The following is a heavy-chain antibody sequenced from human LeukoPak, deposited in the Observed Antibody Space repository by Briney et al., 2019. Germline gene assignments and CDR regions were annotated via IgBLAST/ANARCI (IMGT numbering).Heavy chain of an antibody. Sequence: GGSLRLSCAASGFTFSNYGMSWVRQAPGKGLEWISAISGSGGNTSYAASVKGRFTFSRDNSQKTLFLQMNNLRVEDTAIYYCAKEAYYDDWSGHYKGGLDSWGPGTPVTVSS. CDR3: AKEAYYDDWSGHYKGGLDS. J-gene: IGHJ5*01. D-gene: IGHD3-3*01. CDR2: ISGSGGNT. V-gene: IGHV3-23*01. CDR1: GFTFSNYG.